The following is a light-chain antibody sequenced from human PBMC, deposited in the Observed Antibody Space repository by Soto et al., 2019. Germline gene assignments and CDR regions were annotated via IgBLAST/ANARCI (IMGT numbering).Light chain of an antibody. J-gene: IGLJ3*02. V-gene: IGLV2-14*01. CDR2: DVS. Sequence: QSALTQPASVPGSPGQSITISCTGTSSDVGGYNYVSWYQQHPGKAPKLMIYDVSNRPSGVSNRFSGSKSGNTASLTISGLQAEDEADYYCSSYTSSSTQFGGGTQLTVL. CDR1: SSDVGGYNY. CDR3: SSYTSSSTQ.